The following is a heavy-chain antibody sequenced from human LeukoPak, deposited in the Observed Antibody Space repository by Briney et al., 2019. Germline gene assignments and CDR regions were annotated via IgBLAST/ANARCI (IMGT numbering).Heavy chain of an antibody. CDR3: ARAGFYKQQLGTTIDY. V-gene: IGHV3-30*02. Sequence: GGSLRPSGAASGFTFSSHGMHWVRQGPGKGLEWVAFIRHDGSNKYYADSVKGRFTISRDNSKNTLYLQMNSLRAEDTAVYYCARAGFYKQQLGTTIDYWGQGTLVTVSS. D-gene: IGHD6-13*01. CDR1: GFTFSSHG. CDR2: IRHDGSNK. J-gene: IGHJ4*02.